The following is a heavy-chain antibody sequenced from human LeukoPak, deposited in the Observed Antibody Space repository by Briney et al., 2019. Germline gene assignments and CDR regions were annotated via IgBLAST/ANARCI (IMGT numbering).Heavy chain of an antibody. CDR1: GFTFSGYA. Sequence: GGSLRLSCAASGFTFSGYAMSWVRQAPGKGLEWVSAISGSGGSTYYADSVKGRFTISRDNSKNTLCLQMNSLRAEDTAVYYCAKTEDSSGWYFDYWGQGTLVTVSS. V-gene: IGHV3-23*01. J-gene: IGHJ4*02. D-gene: IGHD6-19*01. CDR3: AKTEDSSGWYFDY. CDR2: ISGSGGST.